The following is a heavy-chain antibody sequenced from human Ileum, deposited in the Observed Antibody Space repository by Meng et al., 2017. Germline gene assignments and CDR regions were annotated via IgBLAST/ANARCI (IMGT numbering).Heavy chain of an antibody. V-gene: IGHV3-7*01. Sequence: GESLKISCAGSGFTFRDSWMGWVRQAPGKGLEWVAIISPDGSDKYYMDSVKGRFTISRDNAKKSLYLQMNNLRAEDTAVYYCTRDPGAGALDYWGQGTLVTVSS. D-gene: IGHD3-10*01. CDR1: GFTFRDSW. CDR3: TRDPGAGALDY. J-gene: IGHJ4*02. CDR2: ISPDGSDK.